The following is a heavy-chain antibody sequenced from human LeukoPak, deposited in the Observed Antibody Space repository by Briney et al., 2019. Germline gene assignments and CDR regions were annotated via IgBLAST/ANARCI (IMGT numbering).Heavy chain of an antibody. CDR1: GGSISSYY. J-gene: IGHJ5*02. CDR3: ARGGRSNWFDP. D-gene: IGHD3-16*01. V-gene: IGHV4-59*01. Sequence: SETLSLTCTVFGGSISSYYWSWIRQPTGKGLEWIGYIYYSGSTKYNPSLKSRVTISVDTSKNQFSLKLSSVTAADTAVYYCARGGRSNWFDPWGQGTLVTVSS. CDR2: IYYSGST.